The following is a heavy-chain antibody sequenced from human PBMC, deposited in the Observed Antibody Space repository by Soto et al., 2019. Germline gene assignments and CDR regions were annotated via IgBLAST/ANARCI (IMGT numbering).Heavy chain of an antibody. V-gene: IGHV3-33*01. CDR3: ARARFCSGGKCYSIDY. Sequence: QVQLVESGGGVVQPGRSLRLSCAASGFSFSYYAMHWVRQAPGKGLEWVALIWSDGSDKYYADFVKGRFTISRDNAKNTLYRQMDSLSADDTAVYYCARARFCSGGKCYSIDYWGQGTLVIVST. CDR2: IWSDGSDK. CDR1: GFSFSYYA. D-gene: IGHD2-15*01. J-gene: IGHJ4*02.